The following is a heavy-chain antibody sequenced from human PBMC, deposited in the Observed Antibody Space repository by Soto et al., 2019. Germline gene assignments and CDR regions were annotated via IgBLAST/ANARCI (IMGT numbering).Heavy chain of an antibody. CDR2: ISWNGAAT. J-gene: IGHJ4*02. CDR3: ANLPLYGSGFDC. V-gene: IGHV3-9*01. CDR1: GFTFDDYA. D-gene: IGHD3-10*01. Sequence: EAHLVESGGGLVQPGRSLRLSCVASGFTFDDYAIHWVRQAPGKGLEWVSGISWNGAATGYADSVKGRFTISRDNAKNSLYLQMSSLRTEDTAIYYCANLPLYGSGFDCWGQRTLVTVSS.